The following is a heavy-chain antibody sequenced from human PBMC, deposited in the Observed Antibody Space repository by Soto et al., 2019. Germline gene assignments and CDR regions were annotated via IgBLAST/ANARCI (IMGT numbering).Heavy chain of an antibody. CDR2: INIGKGDT. CDR3: AREYYDVLAGRSFDP. D-gene: IGHD3-9*01. CDR1: GYTFSDYA. V-gene: IGHV1-3*04. Sequence: QVQLVQSGAEVKKPGASVKVSCQASGYTFSDYAMHWVRQAPGQRLEWVGWINIGKGDTKYSQKFQDRVTINRDISASTVYMELTTLRPEDTALYYCAREYYDVLAGRSFDPWGQGTQVTVSS. J-gene: IGHJ5*02.